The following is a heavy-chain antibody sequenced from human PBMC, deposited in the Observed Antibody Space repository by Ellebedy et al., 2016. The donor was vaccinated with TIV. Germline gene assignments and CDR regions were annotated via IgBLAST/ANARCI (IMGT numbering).Heavy chain of an antibody. CDR1: GFPFSVFS. J-gene: IGHJ4*02. CDR2: ITSDERTI. CDR3: VRARQWGFEY. Sequence: GESLKISCAASGFPFSVFSMNWVRQAPGRGLQWVSYITSDERTIYYADSVKGRFTISRDNAKSSVYLQMNSLRDEDTALYYCVRARQWGFEYWGPGILVTVSS. V-gene: IGHV3-48*02. D-gene: IGHD6-19*01.